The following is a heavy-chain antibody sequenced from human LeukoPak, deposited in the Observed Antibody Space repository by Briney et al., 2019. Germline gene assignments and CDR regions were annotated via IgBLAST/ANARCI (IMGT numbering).Heavy chain of an antibody. CDR1: GGSFSGYY. V-gene: IGHV4-34*01. CDR3: GVYVFGGGPQDY. J-gene: IGHJ4*02. D-gene: IGHD3-3*01. CDR2: INHSGST. Sequence: SETLSLTCAVYGGSFSGYYWSWIRQPPGKGLEWIGEINHSGSTNYNPSLKSRVTISVDTSKNQFSLKLSSVTAADTAVYYCGVYVFGGGPQDYGGREPLATVPS.